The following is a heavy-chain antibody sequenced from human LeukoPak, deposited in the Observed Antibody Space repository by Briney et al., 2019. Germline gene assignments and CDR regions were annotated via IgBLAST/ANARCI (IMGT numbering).Heavy chain of an antibody. CDR2: FDPEDGET. CDR3: ATVVYYGSGSYNWFDP. J-gene: IGHJ5*02. Sequence: ASVKVSCKVSGYTLTELSMHWARQAPGKGLEWMGGFDPEDGETIYAQKFQGRVTMTEDTSTDTAYMELSSLRSEDTAVYYCATVVYYGSGSYNWFDPWGQGTLVTVSS. V-gene: IGHV1-24*01. D-gene: IGHD3-10*01. CDR1: GYTLTELS.